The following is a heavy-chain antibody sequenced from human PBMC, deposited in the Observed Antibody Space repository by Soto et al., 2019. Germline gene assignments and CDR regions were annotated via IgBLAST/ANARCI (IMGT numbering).Heavy chain of an antibody. CDR2: ISGDSNYI. CDR3: ARVVYFDRSAYGL. Sequence: PGGSLRLSCAASGFSFSDYNMNWVRHAPGKGLEWVSSISGDSNYIYYADSVQGRFTISRDNAKNSVYLQMNSLRAEDMAVYYCARVVYFDRSAYGLWGQGTMVTVSS. D-gene: IGHD3-22*01. V-gene: IGHV3-21*01. J-gene: IGHJ3*01. CDR1: GFSFSDYN.